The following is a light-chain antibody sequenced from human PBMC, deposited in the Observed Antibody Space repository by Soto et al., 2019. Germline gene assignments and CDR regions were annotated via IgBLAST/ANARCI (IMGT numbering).Light chain of an antibody. CDR3: QQYGSSPFLT. CDR2: GAS. J-gene: IGKJ4*01. Sequence: EIVLTQSPGTLSLSPGERATLSCRARQSVSSSYFALYQQKPGQAPRLLIYGASSRATGIPDRFSGSGSGTDFTLTISRLEPEDFAVYYCQQYGSSPFLTFGGGTKVEIK. V-gene: IGKV3-20*01. CDR1: QSVSSSY.